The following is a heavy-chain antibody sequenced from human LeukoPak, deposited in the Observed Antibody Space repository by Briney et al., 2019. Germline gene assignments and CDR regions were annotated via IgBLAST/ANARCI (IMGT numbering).Heavy chain of an antibody. Sequence: GASVKVSCKASGYSFTDYNINWVRQAPGQGLEWMGIINPSGGSTSYAQKFQGRVTMTRDTSTSTVYMELSSLRSEDTAVYYCARDRDSYYYGMDVWGQGTTVTVSS. J-gene: IGHJ6*02. D-gene: IGHD2-15*01. CDR1: GYSFTDYN. CDR2: INPSGGST. V-gene: IGHV1-46*01. CDR3: ARDRDSYYYGMDV.